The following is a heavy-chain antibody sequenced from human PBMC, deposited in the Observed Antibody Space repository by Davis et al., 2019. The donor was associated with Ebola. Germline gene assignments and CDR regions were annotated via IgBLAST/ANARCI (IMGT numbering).Heavy chain of an antibody. CDR3: ARHILAQLVSFDY. J-gene: IGHJ4*02. CDR2: IYYSGST. CDR1: GGSISSSSYY. Sequence: MPSETLSLTCTVSGGSISSSSYYWGWIRQPPGKGLEWIGSIYYSGSTYYNPSLKSRVTISVDTSKNQFSLKLSSVTAADTAVYYCARHILAQLVSFDYWGQGTLVTVSS. V-gene: IGHV4-39*01. D-gene: IGHD6-13*01.